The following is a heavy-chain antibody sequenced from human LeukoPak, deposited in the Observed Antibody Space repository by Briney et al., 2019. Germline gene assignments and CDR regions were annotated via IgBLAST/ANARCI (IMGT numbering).Heavy chain of an antibody. V-gene: IGHV3-23*01. Sequence: GGSRRLSCAASGFTFSSYAMSWVRQAPGKGLEWVSAISGSGGSTYYADSVKGRFTISRDNSKNTLYLQMNSLRAEDTAVYYCAKTLQLWPTGDYWGQGTLVTVSS. D-gene: IGHD5-18*01. J-gene: IGHJ4*02. CDR3: AKTLQLWPTGDY. CDR1: GFTFSSYA. CDR2: ISGSGGST.